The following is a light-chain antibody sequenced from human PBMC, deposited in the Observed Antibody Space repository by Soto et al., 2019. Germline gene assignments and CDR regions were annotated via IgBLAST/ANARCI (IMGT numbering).Light chain of an antibody. J-gene: IGKJ4*01. CDR3: QQYGSSPLT. Sequence: EIVLTQSTGTLSLSPGERATLSCRASQSVTSDSFAWYQQKPGQAPNLLIYAASSRATGIPDRFSGSGSGTDFTLTISRLEPADFAVYYCQQYGSSPLTFVGGTKVEIK. CDR2: AAS. CDR1: QSVTSDS. V-gene: IGKV3-20*01.